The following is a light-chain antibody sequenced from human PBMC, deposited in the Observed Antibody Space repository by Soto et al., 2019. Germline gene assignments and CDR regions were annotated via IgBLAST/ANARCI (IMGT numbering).Light chain of an antibody. CDR2: GAS. V-gene: IGKV3-20*01. Sequence: EIVLTQSPATLSLSPGERATLSCRASQSVSSYLAWYQQKPGQAPRLLIYGASSRATGIPDRFSGSGSGTDFTLTISRLEPEDSAVYYCQQYGTSPLTFGGGTKVDIK. J-gene: IGKJ4*01. CDR3: QQYGTSPLT. CDR1: QSVSSY.